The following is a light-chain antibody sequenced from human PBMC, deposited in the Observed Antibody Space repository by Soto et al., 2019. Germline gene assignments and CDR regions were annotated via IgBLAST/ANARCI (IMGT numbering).Light chain of an antibody. CDR2: AAS. V-gene: IGKV1-39*01. J-gene: IGKJ1*01. Sequence: DIQMTQSPSSLSASVGDRVTIICRASQSISSYLNWYQQKPGKAPKLLIYAASSLQSGVTSRFSGSGSGTDFTLTISSLQPEDFATYYCQQSYSTPWTVGQGTKVEIK. CDR1: QSISSY. CDR3: QQSYSTPWT.